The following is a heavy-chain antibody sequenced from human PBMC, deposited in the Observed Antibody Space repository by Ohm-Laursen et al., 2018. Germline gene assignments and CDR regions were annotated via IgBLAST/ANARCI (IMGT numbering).Heavy chain of an antibody. V-gene: IGHV4-59*01. D-gene: IGHD3-10*01. CDR1: GGSISGYY. J-gene: IGHJ3*02. CDR3: ARGNYGSGSYRRVGTAFDI. Sequence: SETLSLTCTVSGGSISGYYWSWIRQPPGKGLEWIGYIYNTGNTNYNPSLKSRVTISDDTSKNQFSLKLSSVTAADTAVYYCARGNYGSGSYRRVGTAFDIWGQGTMVTVSS. CDR2: IYNTGNT.